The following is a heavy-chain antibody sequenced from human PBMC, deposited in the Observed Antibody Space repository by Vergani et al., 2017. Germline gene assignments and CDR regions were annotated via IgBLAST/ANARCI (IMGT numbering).Heavy chain of an antibody. J-gene: IGHJ5*02. D-gene: IGHD3-10*01. CDR1: GGTFSSYA. CDR2: IIPILGIA. Sequence: QVQLVQSGAEVKKPGSSVKVSCKASGGTFSSYAISWVRQAPGQGLEWMGRIIPILGIANYSQKFQGRVTITADKSTSTAYMELSGVRSEDTAVYYCARDRGTAPVGDNWFDPWGQGTLVTVSS. V-gene: IGHV1-69*04. CDR3: ARDRGTAPVGDNWFDP.